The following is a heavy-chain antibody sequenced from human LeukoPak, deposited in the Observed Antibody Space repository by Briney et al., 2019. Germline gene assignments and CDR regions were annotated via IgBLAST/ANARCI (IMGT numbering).Heavy chain of an antibody. Sequence: PGGSLRLSCAASGFTFSSYAMSWVRQAPGKGLEWVSAISGSGGSTYYADSVKGRFTISRDNSKNTLYLQMNSLRAEDTAVYYCAKSDIVVVVAATQDYWGQGTLVTVSS. D-gene: IGHD2-15*01. CDR2: ISGSGGST. V-gene: IGHV3-23*01. CDR3: AKSDIVVVVAATQDY. J-gene: IGHJ4*02. CDR1: GFTFSSYA.